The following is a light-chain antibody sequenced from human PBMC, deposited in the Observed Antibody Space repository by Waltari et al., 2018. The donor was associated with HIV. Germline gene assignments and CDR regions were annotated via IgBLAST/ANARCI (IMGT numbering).Light chain of an antibody. CDR3: QVWDSGSDHPVF. V-gene: IGLV3-21*02. CDR1: NVGSKT. CDR2: DDS. Sequence: SYVLAQPPSVSVAPGQTGSIIWQGNNVGSKTLHVFPHHPGQAPVLALCDDSDRPSGIPDRFSGSNSGNTATLTITRVEAGDEGDYYCQVWDSGSDHPVFFGGGTKLTAL. J-gene: IGLJ2*01.